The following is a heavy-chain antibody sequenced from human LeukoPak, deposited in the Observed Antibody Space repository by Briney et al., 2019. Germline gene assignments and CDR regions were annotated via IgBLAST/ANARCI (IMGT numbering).Heavy chain of an antibody. J-gene: IGHJ4*02. D-gene: IGHD5-24*01. V-gene: IGHV3-23*01. Sequence: GGSMRLSCAASGFTFRSYAMSWVRQAPGKGLDWVSAINGSGGSNYYPASVKGRFTISRDNSKNTLYLQMNSLRAEDTAVYYCAKANDGYNAIFDYWGQGTLVTVSS. CDR2: INGSGGSN. CDR1: GFTFRSYA. CDR3: AKANDGYNAIFDY.